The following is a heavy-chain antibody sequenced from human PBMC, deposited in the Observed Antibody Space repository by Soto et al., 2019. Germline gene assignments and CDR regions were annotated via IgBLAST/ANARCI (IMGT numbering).Heavy chain of an antibody. CDR3: ARDQYCEALTFFGQLAF. CDR1: GSSFSTHT. J-gene: IGHJ4*01. CDR2: IIPMFGIT. V-gene: IGHV1-69*08. Sequence: QVQLVQSGAELRRPGSSVTVSCEVFGSSFSTHTLSWVRQAPGRGPEWIGRIIPMFGITTYAERFQGRVTITADRSTNTASMEPSGLRLGNTAVYYCARDQYCEALTFFGQLAFWGTATLVTVSS. D-gene: IGHD2-21*01.